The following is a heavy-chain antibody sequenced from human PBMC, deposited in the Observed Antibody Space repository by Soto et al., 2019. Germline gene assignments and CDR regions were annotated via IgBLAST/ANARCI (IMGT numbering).Heavy chain of an antibody. CDR2: ISASNGNT. D-gene: IGHD3-22*01. CDR3: ASEPIYYNDGSGYYPLGY. Sequence: SVKVSVKASCYTFTTYGFSWVRQAPGQGLECVGWISASNGNTHYSQRFQGRVTMTTDTSTSTAYMELRSLTSGDTAVYYCASEPIYYNDGSGYYPLGYWGQGTLVTVSS. V-gene: IGHV1-18*04. CDR1: CYTFTTYG. J-gene: IGHJ4*02.